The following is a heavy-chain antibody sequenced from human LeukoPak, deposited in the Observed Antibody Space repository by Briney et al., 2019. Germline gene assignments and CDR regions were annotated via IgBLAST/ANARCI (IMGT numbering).Heavy chain of an antibody. J-gene: IGHJ6*02. V-gene: IGHV3-23*01. CDR2: ITSNGGST. CDR3: ATYGDPHYYYYGMDV. Sequence: GGSLRLSCAASGFTFSSYAVSWVRQAPGKGLEWVSAITSNGGSTYYADSVKGRFTVSRDNSKNTLYLQMSSLRAEDTAVYYCATYGDPHYYYYGMDVWGQGTTVTVSS. CDR1: GFTFSSYA. D-gene: IGHD4-17*01.